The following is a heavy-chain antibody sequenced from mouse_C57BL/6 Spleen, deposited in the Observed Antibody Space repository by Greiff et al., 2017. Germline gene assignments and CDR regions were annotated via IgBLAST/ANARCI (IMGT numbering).Heavy chain of an antibody. V-gene: IGHV1-15*01. CDR1: GYTFTDYE. D-gene: IGHD2-3*01. CDR2: IDPETGGT. CDR3: TRWLLQGAMDY. J-gene: IGHJ4*01. Sequence: QVQLKQSGAELVRPGASVTLSCKASGYTFTDYEMHWVKQTPVHGLEWIGAIDPETGGTAYNQKFKGKAILTADKSSSTAYMELRSLTSEDSAVYYCTRWLLQGAMDYWGQGTSVTVSS.